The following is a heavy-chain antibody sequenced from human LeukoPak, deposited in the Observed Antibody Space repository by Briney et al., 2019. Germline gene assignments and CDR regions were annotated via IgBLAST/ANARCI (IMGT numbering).Heavy chain of an antibody. D-gene: IGHD3-22*01. J-gene: IGHJ3*02. CDR1: GFTFRDYF. CDR3: ARATYDSSAVDAFDI. V-gene: IGHV3-11*01. CDR2: TNTAGNTI. Sequence: GGSLRLSCAASGFTFRDYFMSWIRQAPGKGRGWVAYTNTAGNTIYYADSMKGRFTISRDNAKNSLYLQMNTLRAEDTAVYYCARATYDSSAVDAFDIWGQGTMVTVSP.